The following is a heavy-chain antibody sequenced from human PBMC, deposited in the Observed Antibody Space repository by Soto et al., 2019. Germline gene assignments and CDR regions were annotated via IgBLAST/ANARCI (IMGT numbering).Heavy chain of an antibody. Sequence: QVQLQQWGAGLLKPSETLSLTCAVYGGSFSGYYWSWIRQPPGKGLEWIGEINHSGSTNYNPSLKSRVTISVDKSKNQFSLKLSSVPAADTAVYYCARRGIAARLTWFDYWGQGTLVTVSP. CDR3: ARRGIAARLTWFDY. D-gene: IGHD6-6*01. CDR2: INHSGST. J-gene: IGHJ4*02. V-gene: IGHV4-34*01. CDR1: GGSFSGYY.